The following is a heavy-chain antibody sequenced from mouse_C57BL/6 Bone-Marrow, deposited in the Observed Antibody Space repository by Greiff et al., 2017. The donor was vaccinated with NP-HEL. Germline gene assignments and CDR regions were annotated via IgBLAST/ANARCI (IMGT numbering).Heavy chain of an antibody. CDR2: ISNGGGSI. V-gene: IGHV5-12*01. Sequence: EVKLVESGGGLVQPGGSLKLSCAASGFTFSDYYMYWVRQTPEKRLEWVAYISNGGGSIYYPDTVKGRFTISRDNAKNTLYLQMSRLKSEDTAMYYCARRGYYDGYFAYWGQGTLVTVSA. CDR1: GFTFSDYY. CDR3: ARRGYYDGYFAY. D-gene: IGHD2-3*01. J-gene: IGHJ3*01.